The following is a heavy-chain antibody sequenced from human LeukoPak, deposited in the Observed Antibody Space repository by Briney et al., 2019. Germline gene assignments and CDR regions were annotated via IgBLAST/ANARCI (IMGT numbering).Heavy chain of an antibody. V-gene: IGHV3-23*01. CDR3: AKDPPHSPFDY. CDR1: GFTFSSYA. CDR2: ITYSGGKT. Sequence: PGGSLRLSCAASGFTFSSYAMSWVCQAPGKGLEWVSAITYSGGKTNYADSVKGRFTISRDNSKNTLYLQMNSLRADDTAIYYCAKDPPHSPFDYWGQGTLVTVSS. J-gene: IGHJ4*02. D-gene: IGHD2-15*01.